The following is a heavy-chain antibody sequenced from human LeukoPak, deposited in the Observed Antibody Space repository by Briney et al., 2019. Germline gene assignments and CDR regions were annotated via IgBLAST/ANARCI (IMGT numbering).Heavy chain of an antibody. V-gene: IGHV1-2*02. D-gene: IGHD3-22*01. CDR1: GYTFTGYY. CDR2: INPNSGGT. CDR3: ARDRLDYYDSSGYYYAGTH. Sequence: ASVKVSCKASGYTFTGYYMHWVRQAPGQGLEWMGWINPNSGGTNYAQKFQGRVTMTRDTSTSTVYMELSSLRSEDTAVYYCARDRLDYYDSSGYYYAGTHWGQGTLVTVSS. J-gene: IGHJ4*02.